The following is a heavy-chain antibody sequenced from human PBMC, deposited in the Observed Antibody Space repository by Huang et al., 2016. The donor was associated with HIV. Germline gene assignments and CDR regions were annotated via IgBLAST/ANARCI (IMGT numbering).Heavy chain of an antibody. CDR3: ASRRTAPESYYMDV. Sequence: EVQLVQSGGEVKKPGESLKISCQASGFTFNSFWIGWVRQMPGKGLEWMGTICPDDSATKYSPSFQGRVIISADKSTGTAYLQWNKLRASDSALYYCASRRTAPESYYMDVWGKGTTVTVSS. D-gene: IGHD2-21*02. J-gene: IGHJ6*03. CDR2: ICPDDSAT. CDR1: GFTFNSFW. V-gene: IGHV5-51*03.